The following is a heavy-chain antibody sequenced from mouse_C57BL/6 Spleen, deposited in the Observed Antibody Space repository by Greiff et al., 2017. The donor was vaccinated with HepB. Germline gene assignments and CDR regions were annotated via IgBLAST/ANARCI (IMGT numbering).Heavy chain of an antibody. Sequence: SGAELVRPGASVTLSCKASGYTFTDYEMHWVKQTPVHGLEWIGAIDPETGGTAYNQKFKGKAILTADKSSSTAYMELRSLTSEDSAVYYCTRSDSNPRDYAMDYWGQGTSGTVSS. CDR2: IDPETGGT. D-gene: IGHD2-5*01. CDR3: TRSDSNPRDYAMDY. CDR1: GYTFTDYE. J-gene: IGHJ4*01. V-gene: IGHV1-15*01.